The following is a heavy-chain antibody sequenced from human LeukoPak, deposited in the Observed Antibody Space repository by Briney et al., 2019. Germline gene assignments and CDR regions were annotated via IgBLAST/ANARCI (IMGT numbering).Heavy chain of an antibody. CDR2: ISSSGST. V-gene: IGHV4-61*02. J-gene: IGHJ3*02. D-gene: IGHD3-22*01. CDR1: GGSISSGRYY. CDR3: ARGPYSYDSSGAFDI. Sequence: PSETLSLTCTVSGGSISSGRYYWSWIRQPAGKGLEWIERISSSGSTNYNPSLKSRVTISVDTSKNQFSLKLSSVTAADTAVYFCARGPYSYDSSGAFDIWGQGTMVTVSS.